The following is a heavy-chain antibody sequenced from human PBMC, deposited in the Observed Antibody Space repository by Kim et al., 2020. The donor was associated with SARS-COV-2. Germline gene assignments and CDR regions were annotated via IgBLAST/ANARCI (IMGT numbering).Heavy chain of an antibody. V-gene: IGHV3-33*01. CDR3: ARAYDSSGPFDY. CDR2: IWYDGSNK. CDR1: GFTFSSYG. D-gene: IGHD3-22*01. Sequence: GGSLRLSCAASGFTFSSYGMHWVRQAPGKGLEWVAVIWYDGSNKYYADSVKGRFTISRDNSKNTLYLQMNSLRAEDTAVYYCARAYDSSGPFDYWGQGTLVTVSS. J-gene: IGHJ4*02.